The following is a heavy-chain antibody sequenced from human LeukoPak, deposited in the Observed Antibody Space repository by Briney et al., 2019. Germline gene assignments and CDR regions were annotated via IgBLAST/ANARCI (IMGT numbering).Heavy chain of an antibody. D-gene: IGHD5-18*01. CDR3: ARDKQHSYGRYFDH. Sequence: SETLSLTYTVSGGSISTYHWNWIRKSPEKGLEWIGYMQSTGNSNYNPSLKSRVTMSVDMSRNQIVLNLSSVTPADTAVYFCARDKQHSYGRYFDHWGQGILVTVSS. J-gene: IGHJ4*02. CDR1: GGSISTYH. V-gene: IGHV4-59*01. CDR2: MQSTGNS.